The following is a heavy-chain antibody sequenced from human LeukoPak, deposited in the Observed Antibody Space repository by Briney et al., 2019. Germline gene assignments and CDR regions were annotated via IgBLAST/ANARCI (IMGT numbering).Heavy chain of an antibody. Sequence: ASVKVSCKASGYIFTSYGISWVRQAPGQGLEWMGWISAYNGNTNYAQKLQGRVTMTTDTSTSTAYMELRSLRSDDTAVYYCARESIAVAGPPINWFDPWGQGTLVTVSS. V-gene: IGHV1-18*01. CDR1: GYIFTSYG. J-gene: IGHJ5*02. D-gene: IGHD6-19*01. CDR2: ISAYNGNT. CDR3: ARESIAVAGPPINWFDP.